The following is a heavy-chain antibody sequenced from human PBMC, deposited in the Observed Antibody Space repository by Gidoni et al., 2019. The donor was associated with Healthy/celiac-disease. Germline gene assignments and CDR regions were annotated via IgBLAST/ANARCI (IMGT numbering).Heavy chain of an antibody. CDR2: ISGSGGST. CDR1: GFTFSSYA. J-gene: IGHJ4*02. V-gene: IGHV3-23*01. Sequence: EVQLLESGGGLVQPGGSLRLSCAASGFTFSSYAMSWVRQAPGKGLEWVSAISGSGGSTYYADAVKGWFTISRDNSKNTLYLQMNSLRAEDTAVYYCAKAGGGSYYYFDYWGQGTLVTVSS. D-gene: IGHD1-26*01. CDR3: AKAGGGSYYYFDY.